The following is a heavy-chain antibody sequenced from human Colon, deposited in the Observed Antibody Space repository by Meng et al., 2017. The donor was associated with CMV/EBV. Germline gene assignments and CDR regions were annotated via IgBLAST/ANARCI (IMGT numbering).Heavy chain of an antibody. Sequence: SQTLSLTCNVSGGSVNRGSYYWTWIRQPPGKGLEWIGYISYSGNTNYSPSLKSRLTIEVDTSRNQFSLKLTSVSAADTAMYYCARETSGWSTGIDYWGQGTLVTVSS. D-gene: IGHD6-19*01. J-gene: IGHJ4*02. CDR1: GGSVNRGSYY. V-gene: IGHV4-61*01. CDR3: ARETSGWSTGIDY. CDR2: ISYSGNT.